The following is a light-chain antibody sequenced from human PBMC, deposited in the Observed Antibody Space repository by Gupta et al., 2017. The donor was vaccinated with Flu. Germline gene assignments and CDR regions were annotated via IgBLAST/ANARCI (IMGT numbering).Light chain of an antibody. V-gene: IGKV3-11*01. CDR2: DAS. J-gene: IGKJ3*01. CDR3: QSGIT. CDR1: QSVSSY. Sequence: EIVLTQSPATLSLSPGERATLSCRASQSVSSYLAWYQQKPGQTPRLLIYDASNRATGIPARFSGSGSGTDFTLTISSIEPEDFAVYYCQSGITFGPGTKVDIK.